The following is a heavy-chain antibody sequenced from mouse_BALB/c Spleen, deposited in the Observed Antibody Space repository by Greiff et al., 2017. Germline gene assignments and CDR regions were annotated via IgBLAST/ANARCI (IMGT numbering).Heavy chain of an antibody. CDR2: ISYSGST. V-gene: IGHV3-2*02. D-gene: IGHD2-10*02. J-gene: IGHJ3*01. CDR1: GYSITSDYA. Sequence: DVHLVESGPGLVKPSQSLSLTCTVTGYSITSDYAWNWIRQFPGNKLEWMGYISYSGSTSYNPSLKSRISITRDTSKNQFFLQLNSVTTEDTATYYCARYGNSAYWGQGTLVTVSA. CDR3: ARYGNSAY.